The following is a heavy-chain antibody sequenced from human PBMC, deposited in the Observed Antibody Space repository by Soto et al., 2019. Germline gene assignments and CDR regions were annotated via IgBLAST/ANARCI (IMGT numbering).Heavy chain of an antibody. D-gene: IGHD3-22*01. CDR3: ARDYYKYYDSSGYYRSPAY. CDR2: ISSSSSYT. V-gene: IGHV3-11*06. Sequence: GSLRLSCAASGFTFSDYYMSWIRQAPGKGLEWVSYISSSSSYTNYADPVKGRFTISRDNAKNSLYLQMNSLRAEDTAVYYCARDYYKYYDSSGYYRSPAYWGQGTLVTVSS. CDR1: GFTFSDYY. J-gene: IGHJ4*02.